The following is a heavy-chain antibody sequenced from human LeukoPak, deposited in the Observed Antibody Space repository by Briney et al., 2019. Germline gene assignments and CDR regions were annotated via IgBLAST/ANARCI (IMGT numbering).Heavy chain of an antibody. CDR3: ATSRFY. J-gene: IGHJ4*02. CDR2: ITSGGGST. V-gene: IGHV3-23*01. Sequence: PGGSLRLSCAASRFTFSTYAMNWVCQAPGKGLEWVSAITSGGGSTYYADSVKGRFTISRDNSKNTLYLQMNSLRAEDTAVYYCATSRFYWGQGTLVIVSS. CDR1: RFTFSTYA.